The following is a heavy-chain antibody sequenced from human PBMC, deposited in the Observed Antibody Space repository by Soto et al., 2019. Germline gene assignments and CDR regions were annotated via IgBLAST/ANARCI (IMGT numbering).Heavy chain of an antibody. Sequence: EVQLVESGGGLVKPGGSLRLSFAASGFTFISYSMNWVRQAPGKGLEWVSSISSSSSYIYYADSVKGRFTISRDNAKNSLYLQMNSLRAEDTAVYYCARGQYCSGGSCWSDYWGQGTLVTVSS. V-gene: IGHV3-21*01. J-gene: IGHJ4*02. D-gene: IGHD2-15*01. CDR1: GFTFISYS. CDR2: ISSSSSYI. CDR3: ARGQYCSGGSCWSDY.